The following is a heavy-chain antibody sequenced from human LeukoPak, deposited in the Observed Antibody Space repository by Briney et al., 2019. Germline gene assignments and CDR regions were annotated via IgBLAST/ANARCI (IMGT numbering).Heavy chain of an antibody. Sequence: PSETLFLTCTVSGGSISSSSYYWGWIRQPPGKGLEWIGSIYYSGSTYYNPSLKSRVTISVDTSKNQFSLKLSSVTAADTAVYYCARDPGLPYNWFDPWGQGTLVTVSS. CDR2: IYYSGST. CDR3: ARDPGLPYNWFDP. CDR1: GGSISSSSYY. V-gene: IGHV4-39*07. D-gene: IGHD5/OR15-5a*01. J-gene: IGHJ5*02.